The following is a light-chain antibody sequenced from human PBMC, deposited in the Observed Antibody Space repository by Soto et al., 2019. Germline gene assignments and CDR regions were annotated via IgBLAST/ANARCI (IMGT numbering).Light chain of an antibody. J-gene: IGLJ1*01. CDR2: EVS. CDR3: SSYTSTSTLYV. Sequence: QSVLTQPASVSGSPGQSITISCTGTSSDIGDYNFVSWYQQHPGKAPKIIIYEVSNRPSGVSYRFSGSKSGNTASLTISGLQAEDEADYYCSSYTSTSTLYVFGTGTKLTVL. V-gene: IGLV2-14*01. CDR1: SSDIGDYNF.